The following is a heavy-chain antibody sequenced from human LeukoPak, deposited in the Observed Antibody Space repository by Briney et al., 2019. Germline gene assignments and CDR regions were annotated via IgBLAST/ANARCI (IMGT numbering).Heavy chain of an antibody. V-gene: IGHV1-2*02. CDR3: ARGPYYYDSSGQNEYFQH. CDR2: INPNSGGT. D-gene: IGHD3-22*01. CDR1: GYTLPGYY. Sequence: ASVKVSCKASGYTLPGYYMHWVRQAPGQGLEWMGWINPNSGGTNYAQKFQGRVTMTRDTSISTAYMELSRLRSDDTAVYYCARGPYYYDSSGQNEYFQHWGQGTLVTVSS. J-gene: IGHJ1*01.